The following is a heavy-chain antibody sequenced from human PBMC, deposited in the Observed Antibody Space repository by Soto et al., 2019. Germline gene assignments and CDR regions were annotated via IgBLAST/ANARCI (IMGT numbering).Heavy chain of an antibody. CDR2: TIPAFGTA. V-gene: IGHV1-69*06. Sequence: QVHLVQSGAEVKSPGSAVKVSCKVSGAGDTFSNYGLNWMRQAPGQGLEWMGGTIPAFGTANYAQKFQGRVTITADTSTTTAYMELSSLRSDDTAVYDCWRHYKTALPPLDAWGQGTLVSVSS. J-gene: IGHJ5*02. CDR1: GAGDTFSNYG. D-gene: IGHD4-4*01. CDR3: WRHYKTALPPLDA.